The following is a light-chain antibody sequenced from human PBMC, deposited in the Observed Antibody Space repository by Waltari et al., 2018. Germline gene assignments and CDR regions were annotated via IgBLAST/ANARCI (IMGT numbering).Light chain of an antibody. J-gene: IGLJ2*01. CDR3: CSYAGSHVV. CDR1: SSDVGSYNL. Sequence: QSALTQPASVSGSPGQSITISCTGTSSDVGSYNLVSWYQQHPGKAPKLMIYEGSKRPSGVSKRFSSSKSGNTASLTISGLQAEDEADYYCCSYAGSHVVFGGGTKLTVL. CDR2: EGS. V-gene: IGLV2-23*01.